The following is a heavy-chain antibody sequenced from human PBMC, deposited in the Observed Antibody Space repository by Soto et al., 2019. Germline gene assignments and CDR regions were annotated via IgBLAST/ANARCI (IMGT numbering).Heavy chain of an antibody. CDR2: INPNSGGT. Sequence: QVQLVQSGAEVKKPGASVKVSCKASGYTFTGYYMHWVRQAPGQGLEWMGWINPNSGGTNYAQKFQGRVTMTRDTSISTAYMELGRLRSDDTAVYYCARDLGGSSWYVGYYYGMDVWGQGTTVTVSS. J-gene: IGHJ6*02. V-gene: IGHV1-2*02. CDR3: ARDLGGSSWYVGYYYGMDV. CDR1: GYTFTGYY. D-gene: IGHD6-13*01.